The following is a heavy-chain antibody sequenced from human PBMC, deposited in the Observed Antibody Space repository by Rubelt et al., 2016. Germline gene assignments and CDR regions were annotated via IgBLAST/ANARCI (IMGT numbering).Heavy chain of an antibody. V-gene: IGHV3-23*04. CDR3: ARERDYGDAHDALDI. Sequence: EVQLVESGGGLIQPGGSLRLSCAASGFTFSSYAMNWVRQAPGKGLEWVSGISGSGGSTYYADSVKGRFAISRDNAKNSLYLQMKSLRAEDTAVYYGARERDYGDAHDALDIWGQGTMVTVSS. CDR2: ISGSGGST. D-gene: IGHD4-17*01. J-gene: IGHJ3*02. CDR1: GFTFSSYA.